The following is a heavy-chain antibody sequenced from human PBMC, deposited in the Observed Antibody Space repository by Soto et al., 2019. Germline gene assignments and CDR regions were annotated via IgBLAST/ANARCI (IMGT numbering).Heavy chain of an antibody. CDR3: ARDSTAVVVPAAADY. CDR1: GFTFSSYG. CDR2: IWYDGSNK. D-gene: IGHD2-2*01. Sequence: GGSLRLSCAVSGFTFSSYGMHWVRQAPGKGLEWVAVIWYDGSNKYYADSVKGRFTISRDNSKNTLYLQMNSLRAEDTAVYYCARDSTAVVVPAAADYWGQGTLVTVSS. J-gene: IGHJ4*02. V-gene: IGHV3-33*01.